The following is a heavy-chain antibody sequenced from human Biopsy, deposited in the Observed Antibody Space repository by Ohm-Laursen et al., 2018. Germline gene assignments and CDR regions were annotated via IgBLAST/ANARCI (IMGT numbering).Heavy chain of an antibody. Sequence: SLRLSCTASGFTLSNYDMHWVRQAPGRGLEWVAAVSSGGKNKHYADSVQGRITISRDNSKNTVDLQMNRLRAEDTAVFYCVKDRGAAGTDYYYGMDVWGQGTTVTVSS. CDR3: VKDRGAAGTDYYYGMDV. CDR1: GFTLSNYD. V-gene: IGHV3-30*18. CDR2: VSSGGKNK. J-gene: IGHJ6*02. D-gene: IGHD6-13*01.